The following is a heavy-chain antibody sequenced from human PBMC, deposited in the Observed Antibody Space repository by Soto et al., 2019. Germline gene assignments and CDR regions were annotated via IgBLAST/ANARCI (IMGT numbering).Heavy chain of an antibody. Sequence: GGSLRLSCAASGFTFSSYAMSWVRQAPGKGLEWVSATSGSGGSTYYADSVKGRFTISRDNSKNTLYLQTNSLRAEDTAVYYCAKVTYNNRPLQPFDFWGQGTLVTVSS. CDR2: TSGSGGST. D-gene: IGHD1-1*01. CDR3: AKVTYNNRPLQPFDF. J-gene: IGHJ4*02. CDR1: GFTFSSYA. V-gene: IGHV3-23*01.